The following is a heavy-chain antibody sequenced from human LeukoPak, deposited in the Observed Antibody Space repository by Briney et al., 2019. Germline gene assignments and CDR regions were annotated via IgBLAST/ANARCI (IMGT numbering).Heavy chain of an antibody. CDR2: IRQDGGEK. Sequence: PGGSLRLSCAASGFTFSNAWMSWARQAPGKGLEWVASIRQDGGEKSYVDSVKGRFTISRDNTKNSLYLQINSLRAEDTAVYYCARDGTAAGLYFDLWGQGTLVTVSS. D-gene: IGHD6-13*01. V-gene: IGHV3-7*01. CDR3: ARDGTAAGLYFDL. CDR1: GFTFSNAW. J-gene: IGHJ4*01.